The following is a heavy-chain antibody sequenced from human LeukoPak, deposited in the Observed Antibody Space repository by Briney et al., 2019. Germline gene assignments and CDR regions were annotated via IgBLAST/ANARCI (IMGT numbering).Heavy chain of an antibody. V-gene: IGHV4-61*08. CDR2: IYYRGST. J-gene: IGHJ4*02. D-gene: IGHD3-22*01. CDR3: ARLSGYSSGHYYSDY. Sequence: SETLSLTCTVSGGSISSGDYYWSWIRQPPGKGLEWIGYIYYRGSTNYNPSLKSRVTISVDTSKNQFSLKLSSVTAADTAVYYCARLSGYSSGHYYSDYWGQGTLVTVSS. CDR1: GGSISSGDYY.